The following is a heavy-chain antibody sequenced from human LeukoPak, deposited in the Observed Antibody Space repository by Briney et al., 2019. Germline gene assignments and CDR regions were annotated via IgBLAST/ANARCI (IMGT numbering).Heavy chain of an antibody. Sequence: ASVKVSCKTSGYTFTSHCISWVRLAPGQGLEWMGWISGYNGNSNYAQMFQGRVTMTADTSTSTAYMEVRRLTADDTALYYCARDNPRGTFYFDYWGQGTLVTVSS. D-gene: IGHD3-16*01. V-gene: IGHV1-18*01. J-gene: IGHJ4*02. CDR3: ARDNPRGTFYFDY. CDR1: GYTFTSHC. CDR2: ISGYNGNS.